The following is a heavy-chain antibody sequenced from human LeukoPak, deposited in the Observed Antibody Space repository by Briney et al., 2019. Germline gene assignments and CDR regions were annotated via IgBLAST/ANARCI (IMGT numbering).Heavy chain of an antibody. CDR3: ARDKYYDSEDGDY. CDR1: GFTFSSYA. V-gene: IGHV3-30-3*01. CDR2: ISYDGTNK. Sequence: GGSLRLSCAASGFTFSSYAMHWVRQAPGKGLEWVAVISYDGTNKYYADSVKGRFTISRDNSKNTLYLQMNSLRAEDTAVYYCARDKYYDSEDGDYWGQGTQVTVSS. D-gene: IGHD3-22*01. J-gene: IGHJ4*02.